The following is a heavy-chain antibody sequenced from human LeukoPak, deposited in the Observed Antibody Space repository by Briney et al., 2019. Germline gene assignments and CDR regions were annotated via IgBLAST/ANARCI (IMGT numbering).Heavy chain of an antibody. CDR3: ARGLDYYDSSGYHYKDEYFQH. CDR1: GYTFTSYG. V-gene: IGHV1-18*01. J-gene: IGHJ1*01. Sequence: GASVKVSCKASGYTFTSYGISWVRQAPGQGLEWMGWISAYNGNTNYAQKLQGRVTMTTDTSTSTAYMELRSLRSDDTAVYYCARGLDYYDSSGYHYKDEYFQHWGQGTLVTVSS. CDR2: ISAYNGNT. D-gene: IGHD3-22*01.